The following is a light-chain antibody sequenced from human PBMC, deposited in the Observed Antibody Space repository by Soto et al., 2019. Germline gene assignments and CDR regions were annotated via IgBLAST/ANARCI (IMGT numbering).Light chain of an antibody. CDR2: AAS. CDR3: LQSYSTPPLT. Sequence: DIQMTQSPSSLSASVGDRVTITCRASQSISSYLNWYQQKPGKAPKLLIYAASSLQSGVPSRFSGSGSGTDFTLSISSLQPEDFATYYCLQSYSTPPLTFCGGTKVEIK. J-gene: IGKJ4*01. CDR1: QSISSY. V-gene: IGKV1-39*01.